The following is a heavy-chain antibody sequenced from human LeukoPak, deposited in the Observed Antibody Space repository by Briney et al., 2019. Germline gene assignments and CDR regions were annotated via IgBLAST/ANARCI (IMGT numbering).Heavy chain of an antibody. CDR2: ISYDGSNK. CDR3: AKALSGYDSHYYYGMDV. CDR1: GFTFSSYG. V-gene: IGHV3-30*18. J-gene: IGHJ6*02. D-gene: IGHD5-12*01. Sequence: GGSLRLSCAASGFTFSSYGMHWVRQAPGEGLEWVAVISYDGSNKYYADSVKGRFTISRDNSKNTLYLQMNSLRAEDTAVYYCAKALSGYDSHYYYGMDVWGQGTTVTVSS.